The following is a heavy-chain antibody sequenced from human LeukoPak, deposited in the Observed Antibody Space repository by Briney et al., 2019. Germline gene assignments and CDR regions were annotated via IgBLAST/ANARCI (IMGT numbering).Heavy chain of an antibody. CDR2: IYYSGST. CDR3: ARMAITFSMSYYFDY. CDR1: GGSISSYY. D-gene: IGHD3-16*01. J-gene: IGHJ4*02. V-gene: IGHV4-59*01. Sequence: KPSETLSLTCTVSGGSISSYYWSWIRQPPGKGLEWIGYIYYSGSTNYNPSLKSRVTISVDTSKNQFSLKLSSVTAADTAVYYCARMAITFSMSYYFDYWGQGTLVTVSS.